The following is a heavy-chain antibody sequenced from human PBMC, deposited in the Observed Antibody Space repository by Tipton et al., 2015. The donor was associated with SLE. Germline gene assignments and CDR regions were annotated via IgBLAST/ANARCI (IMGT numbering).Heavy chain of an antibody. CDR3: ASCNDYYAMDV. Sequence: TLSLTCTISGDSISNYYWSWLRQPPGKGLEWVGSVYYVGTTYYNPSLKSRVTISVDTSKNQFSLKLSSVTAADTAVYYCASCNDYYAMDVCGQGTTVTVSS. D-gene: IGHD2/OR15-2a*01. V-gene: IGHV4-59*05. CDR2: VYYVGTT. J-gene: IGHJ6*02. CDR1: GDSISNYY.